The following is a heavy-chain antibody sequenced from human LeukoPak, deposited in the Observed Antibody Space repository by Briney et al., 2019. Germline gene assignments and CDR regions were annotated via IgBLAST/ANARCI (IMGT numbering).Heavy chain of an antibody. Sequence: GGSLRLSCAASGFTFDDYAMHWVRQAPGKGLEWVSGISWNSGSIGYADSVKGRFTISRDNSKNTLYLQMNSLRAEDTAVYYCARVPYDFWSGPPFDAFDIWGQGTMVTVSS. D-gene: IGHD3-3*01. V-gene: IGHV3-9*01. J-gene: IGHJ3*02. CDR2: ISWNSGSI. CDR1: GFTFDDYA. CDR3: ARVPYDFWSGPPFDAFDI.